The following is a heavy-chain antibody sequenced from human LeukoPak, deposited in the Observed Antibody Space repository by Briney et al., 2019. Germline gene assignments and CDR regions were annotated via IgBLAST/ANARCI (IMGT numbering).Heavy chain of an antibody. V-gene: IGHV4-59*01. CDR3: AREGTAGTNLNWFDP. J-gene: IGHJ5*02. Sequence: SETLSLTCTVSGGHIGSYYWSWIRQPPGKGLEWTGYISYSGSTNFNPSLKSRVTIPVDTSKNQLSLKMSSVTAADTAVYYCAREGTAGTNLNWFDPWGQGTLVTVSS. CDR2: ISYSGST. D-gene: IGHD1-1*01. CDR1: GGHIGSYY.